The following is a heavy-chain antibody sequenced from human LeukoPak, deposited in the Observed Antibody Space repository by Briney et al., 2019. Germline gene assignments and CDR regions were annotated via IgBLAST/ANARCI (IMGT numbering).Heavy chain of an antibody. D-gene: IGHD3-22*01. CDR3: ASGYYYDSSGYFPLLDY. CDR2: ISSSSSYI. V-gene: IGHV3-21*01. Sequence: GGSLRLSCAASGFTFSSYSMNWVRQAPGKGLEWVSSISSSSSYIYYADSVKGRFTIPRDNAKNSLYLQMNSLRAEDTAVYYCASGYYYDSSGYFPLLDYWGQGTLVTVSS. J-gene: IGHJ4*02. CDR1: GFTFSSYS.